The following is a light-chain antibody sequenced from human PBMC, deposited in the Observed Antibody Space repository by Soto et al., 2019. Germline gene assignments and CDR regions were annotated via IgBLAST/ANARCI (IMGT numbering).Light chain of an antibody. J-gene: IGKJ4*01. Sequence: DIQMTQSPSTLSASVGDRVTITCRASQSISNFLAWYQRRPGKAPKLLIYRASGLERGVPSRFIGGGSGTEFTLPISSLQPDDFAPYFCQHFYTYPSTFGGGTKVEIK. CDR3: QHFYTYPST. CDR2: RAS. V-gene: IGKV1-5*03. CDR1: QSISNF.